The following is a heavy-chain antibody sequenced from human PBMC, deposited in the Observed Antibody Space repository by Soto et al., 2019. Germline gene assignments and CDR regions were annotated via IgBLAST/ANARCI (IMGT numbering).Heavy chain of an antibody. CDR1: GFTFSNYG. Sequence: ESGGDVVQPGRSLRLSCAASGFTFSNYGMHWVRQAPGKGLEWVAVIWYDGSNKYYADSVKGRFTISRDKSKNSVYLQMNSLRAEDTAVYYCAIKGYRGYDYLDHWGQGTLVTVSS. CDR2: IWYDGSNK. D-gene: IGHD5-12*01. V-gene: IGHV3-33*01. J-gene: IGHJ4*02. CDR3: AIKGYRGYDYLDH.